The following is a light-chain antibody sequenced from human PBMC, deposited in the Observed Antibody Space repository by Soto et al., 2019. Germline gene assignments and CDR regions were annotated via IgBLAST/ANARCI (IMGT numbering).Light chain of an antibody. Sequence: QSARKRAPSGYGAPGERVTISCTGSSSNIGAGYDVHWYQHLPGTAPKLLIYGNSNRPSGVPDRFSGSKSGTSASLAITGLQAEDEADYYCQSYDSSLSVLYVFGTGTKVTVL. V-gene: IGLV1-40*01. CDR1: SSNIGAGYD. J-gene: IGLJ1*01. CDR2: GNS. CDR3: QSYDSSLSVLYV.